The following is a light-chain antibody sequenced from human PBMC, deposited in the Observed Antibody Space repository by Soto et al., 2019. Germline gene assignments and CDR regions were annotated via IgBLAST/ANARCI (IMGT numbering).Light chain of an antibody. Sequence: QSALAQPPSASATPGQMVTISCSGSSSNIGSNTVNWYQQLPGTAPKLLIFSNNQRPSGVPDRFSGSKSGTSASLAISGLQSEDEADYYCAAWDDSLNGYVFGTGTKVTVL. CDR3: AAWDDSLNGYV. CDR2: SNN. J-gene: IGLJ1*01. V-gene: IGLV1-44*01. CDR1: SSNIGSNT.